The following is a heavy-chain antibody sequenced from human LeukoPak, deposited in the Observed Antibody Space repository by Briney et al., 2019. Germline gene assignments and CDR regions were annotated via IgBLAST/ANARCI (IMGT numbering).Heavy chain of an antibody. J-gene: IGHJ4*02. Sequence: GGSLRLSCAASGVTFTNYAMSWVRQAPGKGLEWVTAITGSGGNTYYADSVKGRFTISRDNSKNTVFLQMNSLRAEDTAVYYCAKWGDYDVLTGYYVSDYWGQGTLVTVSS. CDR3: AKWGDYDVLTGYYVSDY. D-gene: IGHD3-9*01. CDR2: ITGSGGNT. V-gene: IGHV3-23*01. CDR1: GVTFTNYA.